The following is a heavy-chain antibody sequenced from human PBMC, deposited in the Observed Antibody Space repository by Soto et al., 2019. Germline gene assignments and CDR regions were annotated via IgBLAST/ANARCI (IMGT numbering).Heavy chain of an antibody. J-gene: IGHJ4*02. D-gene: IGHD1-26*01. CDR2: MYYSGST. CDR3: ARGSISGAFYFDY. V-gene: IGHV4-59*01. CDR1: GGSITSYY. Sequence: SETLSLTCTVSGGSITSYYWSCIRQPPGKGLEWIGYMYYSGSTNYNPSLKSRVTISVDTSKNQFSLKLSSVTAADTAVYYCARGSISGAFYFDYWGQGTLVTVSS.